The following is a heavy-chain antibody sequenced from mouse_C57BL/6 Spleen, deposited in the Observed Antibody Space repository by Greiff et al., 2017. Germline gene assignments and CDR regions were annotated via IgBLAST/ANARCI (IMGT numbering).Heavy chain of an antibody. CDR3: ARTLYGYDDYAMDY. CDR1: GYAFSSSW. J-gene: IGHJ4*01. D-gene: IGHD2-2*01. CDR2: IYPGDGDT. V-gene: IGHV1-82*01. Sequence: VKLQESGPELVKPGASVKISCKASGYAFSSSWMNWVKQRPGKGLEWIGRIYPGDGDTNYNGKFKGKATLTADKSSSTAYMQLSSLTSEDSAVYFCARTLYGYDDYAMDYWGQGTSVTVSS.